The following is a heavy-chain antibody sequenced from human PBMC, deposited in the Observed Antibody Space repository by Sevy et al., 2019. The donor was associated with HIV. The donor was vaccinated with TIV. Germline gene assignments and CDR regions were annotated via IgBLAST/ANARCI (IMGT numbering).Heavy chain of an antibody. CDR1: GGSISSYY. V-gene: IGHV4-59*01. CDR2: IYYSGST. Sequence: SETLSLTCTVSGGSISSYYWSWIRQPPGKGLEWIGYIYYSGSTNYNPSLKSRVTISVVTSKNQFSLKLSSVTAADTAVYYCARGYYYDSSGYAFDIWGQGTMVTVSS. J-gene: IGHJ3*02. CDR3: ARGYYYDSSGYAFDI. D-gene: IGHD3-22*01.